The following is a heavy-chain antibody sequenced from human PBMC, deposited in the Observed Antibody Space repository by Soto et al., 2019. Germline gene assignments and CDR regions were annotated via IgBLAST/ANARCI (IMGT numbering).Heavy chain of an antibody. CDR3: ARAPGGAGTH. J-gene: IGHJ4*02. D-gene: IGHD6-19*01. CDR1: GYSFTAYY. V-gene: IGHV1-2*02. Sequence: QVQLVQSGAEVKKPGASVKVSCKASGYSFTAYYIHWVRQAPGQGLEWVGWIDPHGGYTQSTQSFQGRVNMTRDTSITTAYLELSSLKSDDTAVYYCARAPGGAGTHWGQGTLVSVSS. CDR2: IDPHGGYT.